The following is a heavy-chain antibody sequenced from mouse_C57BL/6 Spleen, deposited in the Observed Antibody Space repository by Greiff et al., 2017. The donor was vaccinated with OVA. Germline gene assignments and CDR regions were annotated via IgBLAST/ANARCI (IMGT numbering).Heavy chain of an antibody. D-gene: IGHD2-12*01. V-gene: IGHV5-17*01. CDR3: ARRLGYSDYAMDY. CDR2: ISSGSSTI. J-gene: IGHJ4*01. CDR1: GFTFSDYG. Sequence: EVMLVESGGGLVKPGGSLKLSCAASGFTFSDYGMHWVRQAPEKGLEWVAYISSGSSTIYYADTVKGRFTISRDNAKNTLFLQMTSLRSEDTAMYYCARRLGYSDYAMDYWGQGTSVTVSS.